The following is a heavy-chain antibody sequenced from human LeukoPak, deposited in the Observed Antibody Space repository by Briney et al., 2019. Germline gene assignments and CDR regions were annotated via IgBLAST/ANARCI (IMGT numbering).Heavy chain of an antibody. D-gene: IGHD6-13*01. V-gene: IGHV1-2*02. CDR2: INPNSGGT. CDR1: GYTFTGYY. CDR3: ARDGPSIAAAGPADY. J-gene: IGHJ4*02. Sequence: ASVKVSCKASGYTFTGYYMHWVRQAPGQGLEWMGWINPNSGGTNYAQKFQGRVTMTRDTSISTAYMELSRLRSDDTAVYYCARDGPSIAAAGPADYWGQGTLVTVSS.